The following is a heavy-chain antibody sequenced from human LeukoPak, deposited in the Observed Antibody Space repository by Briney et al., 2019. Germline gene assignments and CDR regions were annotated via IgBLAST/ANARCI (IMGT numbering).Heavy chain of an antibody. CDR1: GFTFSSYS. CDR2: ISTGGDTA. CDR3: ARDRCSGGNCYLEY. D-gene: IGHD2-15*01. Sequence: GRSLRLSCAASGFTFSSYSMNWVRQAPGKGLEWLSYISTGGDTACYADSVKGRFTTSRDNAKNFVYLQMDRLRAEDTAVYYCARDRCSGGNCYLEYWGQGTLVTVSS. J-gene: IGHJ4*02. V-gene: IGHV3-48*01.